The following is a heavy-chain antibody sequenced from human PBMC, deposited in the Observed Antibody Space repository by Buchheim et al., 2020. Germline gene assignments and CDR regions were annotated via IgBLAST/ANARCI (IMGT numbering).Heavy chain of an antibody. J-gene: IGHJ6*02. V-gene: IGHV3-74*01. Sequence: EVQLVESGGGLVQPGGSLRLSCAASGFTFRTDWMHWVRQAPGKGLVWVSGVNTDLSSTHYADSVKGRFTISRDNAKETLYLQMNSLRAEDTAVYYCARVGGGIRDGYNSEDMDVWGQGTT. CDR3: ARVGGGIRDGYNSEDMDV. CDR2: VNTDLSST. D-gene: IGHD5-24*01. CDR1: GFTFRTDW.